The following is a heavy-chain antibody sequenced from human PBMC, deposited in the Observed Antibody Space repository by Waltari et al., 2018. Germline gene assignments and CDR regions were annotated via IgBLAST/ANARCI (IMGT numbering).Heavy chain of an antibody. Sequence: QVQLQQWGAGLLKPSETPSLTCAVYGGSFSGYYWSWIRQPPGKGLEWIGEINHSGSTTYNPSLKSRVTISVDTSKNQFSLKLSSVTAADTAVYYCARGSRAAAGTFYFDYWGQGTLVTVSS. V-gene: IGHV4-34*01. J-gene: IGHJ4*02. CDR1: GGSFSGYY. D-gene: IGHD6-13*01. CDR2: INHSGST. CDR3: ARGSRAAAGTFYFDY.